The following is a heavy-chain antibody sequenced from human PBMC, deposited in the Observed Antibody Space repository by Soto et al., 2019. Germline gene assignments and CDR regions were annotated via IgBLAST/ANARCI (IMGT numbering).Heavy chain of an antibody. CDR3: VMVDNYVTPTPQDV. V-gene: IGHV1-18*01. CDR2: ISPYTGNT. Sequence: QVQLVQSGDEVKKPGPSVKVSGKASGYIFVNYGIAWVRQAPGQGLEWMGWISPYTGNTHSATKVQGRLTMTTDTSTSTAYMDLGSLTSDDTAVYYCVMVDNYVTPTPQDVWGQGTTVTVSS. J-gene: IGHJ6*02. D-gene: IGHD3-16*01. CDR1: GYIFVNYG.